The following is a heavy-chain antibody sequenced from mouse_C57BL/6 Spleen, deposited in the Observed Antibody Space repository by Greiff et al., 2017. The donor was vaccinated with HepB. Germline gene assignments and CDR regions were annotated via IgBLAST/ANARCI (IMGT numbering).Heavy chain of an antibody. CDR2: IDPSDSYT. CDR1: GYTFTSYW. Sequence: VQLQQPGAELVKPGASVKLSCKASGYTFTSYWMQWVKQRPGQGLEWIGEIDPSDSYTNYNQKFKGKATLTVDTSSSTAYMQLSSLTSEDSAVYDCARAPTAQATGFDYWGQGTTLTVSS. V-gene: IGHV1-50*01. D-gene: IGHD3-2*02. J-gene: IGHJ2*01. CDR3: ARAPTAQATGFDY.